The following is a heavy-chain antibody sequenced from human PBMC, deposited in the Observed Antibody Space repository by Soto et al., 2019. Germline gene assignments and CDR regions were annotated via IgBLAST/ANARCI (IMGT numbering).Heavy chain of an antibody. J-gene: IGHJ4*02. CDR2: ISSNGGST. D-gene: IGHD3-10*01. V-gene: IGHV3-64*01. CDR3: ARDGGDYYGSGSYSPFDY. Sequence: EVQLVESGGGLVQPGGSLRLSCAASGFTFSSYAMHWVRQAPGKGLEYVSAISSNGGSTYYANSVKGRFTISRDNSKNTLYLQMGSLRAEDMAVYYCARDGGDYYGSGSYSPFDYWGQGTLVTVSS. CDR1: GFTFSSYA.